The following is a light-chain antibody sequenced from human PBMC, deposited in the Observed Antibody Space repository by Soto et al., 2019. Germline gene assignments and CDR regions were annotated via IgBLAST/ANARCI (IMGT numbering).Light chain of an antibody. CDR3: QSYDSSLSGSPCVV. J-gene: IGLJ2*01. V-gene: IGLV1-40*01. CDR2: GNS. Sequence: QSVLTQPPSVSGAPRQRVTISCTGSSSNIGAGYDVHWYQQLPGTAPKLLIYGNSTRPSGVPDRFSGSKSGTSASLAITGLQAEDEADYYCQSYDSSLSGSPCVVFGGGTKLTVL. CDR1: SSNIGAGYD.